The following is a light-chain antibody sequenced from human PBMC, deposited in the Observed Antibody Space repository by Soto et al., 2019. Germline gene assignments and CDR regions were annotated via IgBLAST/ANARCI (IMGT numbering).Light chain of an antibody. CDR3: QQYNRYPVT. CDR1: QDIVNW. CDR2: DAS. Sequence: DIQMTQSPSTLSSSVGDRVTITCRASQDIVNWLAWYQHTPGKAPQLLIFDASTLQSGVPSRFIGSASGTEFTLTISNLQPDDLGTYFCQQYNRYPVTFGQGTKVEIK. J-gene: IGKJ1*01. V-gene: IGKV1-5*01.